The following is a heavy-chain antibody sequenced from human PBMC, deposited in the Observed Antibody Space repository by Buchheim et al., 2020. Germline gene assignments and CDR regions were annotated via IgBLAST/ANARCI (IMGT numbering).Heavy chain of an antibody. Sequence: QVQLQQWGAGLLKPSETLSLTCAVYGGSFSGYYWSWIRQPPGKGLEWIGEINHSGSTNYNPSLKSRVTISVDTSKNQFSLKLSSVTAADTAVYYCAIGTILGVGTYYYYGMDVWGQGTT. V-gene: IGHV4-34*01. CDR1: GGSFSGYY. J-gene: IGHJ6*02. D-gene: IGHD3-3*01. CDR2: INHSGST. CDR3: AIGTILGVGTYYYYGMDV.